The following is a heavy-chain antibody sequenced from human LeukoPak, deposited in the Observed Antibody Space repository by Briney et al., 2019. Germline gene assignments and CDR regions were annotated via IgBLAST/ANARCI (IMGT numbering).Heavy chain of an antibody. J-gene: IGHJ4*02. V-gene: IGHV4-34*01. D-gene: IGHD3-10*01. CDR3: GRLDRGQLALDY. CDR1: GGSFSGYY. Sequence: SETLTLTCAVYGGSFSGYYWSWIRQPPGKGLEWIGEINHSGSTNYNPPRKSRVPLSVNTSKKQFFLKQNPVNTAENAALYCGRLDRGQLALDYWGQGTLVTVSS. CDR2: INHSGST.